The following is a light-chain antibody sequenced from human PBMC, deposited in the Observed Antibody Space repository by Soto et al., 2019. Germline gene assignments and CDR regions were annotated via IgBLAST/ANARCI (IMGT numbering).Light chain of an antibody. Sequence: EILMTQSPGTLSLSPGDRATLSCRSSQSLTNSILAWYQQRPAQTPRLLIHGASIRATVIPDRFSGSGSGTDFSLTISILEPEDFAVYLCKQYGRLPLSFGGGTKVDIK. J-gene: IGKJ4*01. CDR1: QSLTNSI. CDR2: GAS. CDR3: KQYGRLPLS. V-gene: IGKV3-20*01.